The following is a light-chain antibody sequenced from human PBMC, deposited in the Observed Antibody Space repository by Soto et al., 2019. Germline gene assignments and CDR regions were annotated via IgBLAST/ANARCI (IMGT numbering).Light chain of an antibody. CDR1: QGISSY. CDR2: AAS. J-gene: IGKJ1*01. V-gene: IGKV1-8*01. Sequence: AIRMTQSPSSLSASTGERVTITCRASQGISSYLAWYQQKPGKAPKFLIYAASTLQSGVPSRFSGSGSGTDFTLTISCLQSEDFATYYCQQYYSYPRTFGQGTKVEIK. CDR3: QQYYSYPRT.